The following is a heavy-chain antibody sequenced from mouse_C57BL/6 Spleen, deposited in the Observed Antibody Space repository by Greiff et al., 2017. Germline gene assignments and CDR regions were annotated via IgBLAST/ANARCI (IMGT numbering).Heavy chain of an antibody. CDR1: GYTFTSYT. V-gene: IGHV1-4*01. CDR3: ARLRDYDGLDY. D-gene: IGHD2-4*01. CDR2: INPSSGYT. Sequence: QVHVKQSGAELARPGASVKMSCKASGYTFTSYTMHWVKQRPGQGLEWIGYINPSSGYTKYNQKFKDKATLTADKSSSTAYMRLSSLTSEDSAVYYCARLRDYDGLDYWGQGTSVTVSS. J-gene: IGHJ4*01.